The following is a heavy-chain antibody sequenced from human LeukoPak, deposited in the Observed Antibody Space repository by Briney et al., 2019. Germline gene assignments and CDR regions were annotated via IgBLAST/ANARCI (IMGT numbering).Heavy chain of an antibody. CDR1: GYIFTSYS. V-gene: IGHV1-2*02. D-gene: IGHD3-22*01. Sequence: GASVKVSCKASGYIFTSYSIHWVRQAPGQGLEWMGWINPNSGGTNYAQKFQGRVTMTRDTSISTAYVELSRLRSDDTAVYYCARLAYYYDSSGYEDAFDIWGQGTMVTVSS. CDR2: INPNSGGT. CDR3: ARLAYYYDSSGYEDAFDI. J-gene: IGHJ3*02.